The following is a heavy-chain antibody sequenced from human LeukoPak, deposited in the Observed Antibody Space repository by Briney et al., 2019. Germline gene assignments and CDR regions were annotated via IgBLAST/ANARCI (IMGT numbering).Heavy chain of an antibody. CDR3: ASYLTYDAFDI. Sequence: ALVKVSCTASGYTFTSYDINWVRQATGQGLEWRGWMYPNSGNTGYAQKFQGRVTMTRNTSISTAYMELSSLRSEDTAVYYCASYLTYDAFDIWGQGTMVTVSS. CDR1: GYTFTSYD. D-gene: IGHD1-14*01. V-gene: IGHV1-8*01. CDR2: MYPNSGNT. J-gene: IGHJ3*02.